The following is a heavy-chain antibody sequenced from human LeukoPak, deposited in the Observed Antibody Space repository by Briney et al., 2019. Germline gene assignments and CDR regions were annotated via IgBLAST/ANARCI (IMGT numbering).Heavy chain of an antibody. V-gene: IGHV3-23*01. CDR3: AKDKSSSSGWYYFDY. D-gene: IGHD6-19*01. CDR1: GFTFSNYV. J-gene: IGHJ4*02. CDR2: ISGSGRST. Sequence: GGSLRLSCAASGFTFSNYVMSWVRQAPGKGLEWVSGISGSGRSTYYADSVKGRFTISRGNSKNTLYLQMNSLRAEDTAVYYCAKDKSSSSGWYYFDYWGQGTLVTVSS.